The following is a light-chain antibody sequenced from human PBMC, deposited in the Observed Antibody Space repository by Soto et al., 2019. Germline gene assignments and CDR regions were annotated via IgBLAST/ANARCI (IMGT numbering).Light chain of an antibody. Sequence: EIVMTQSPATLSVSPGERATLSCRASQSVSSNLAWYQQKPGQAPRLLIYGASTRATGIPAGFSGSGSGTDFPLTISSLQSEDFAVYHCQQYNNWPTFGLGTKVDI. CDR1: QSVSSN. CDR2: GAS. J-gene: IGKJ3*01. V-gene: IGKV3-15*01. CDR3: QQYNNWPT.